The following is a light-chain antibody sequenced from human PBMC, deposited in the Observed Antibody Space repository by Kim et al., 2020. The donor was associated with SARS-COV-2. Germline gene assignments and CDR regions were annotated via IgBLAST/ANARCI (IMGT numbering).Light chain of an antibody. CDR3: QSYDSSLSGVV. V-gene: IGLV1-40*01. Sequence: QRVTISCTGSSSNIGAGYDVLWYQQLPGTAPKLLFYGNSNRPSGVPDRFSGSKAGTSASLAITGLQAEDEADYYCQSYDSSLSGVVFGGGTQLTVL. CDR2: GNS. CDR1: SSNIGAGYD. J-gene: IGLJ2*01.